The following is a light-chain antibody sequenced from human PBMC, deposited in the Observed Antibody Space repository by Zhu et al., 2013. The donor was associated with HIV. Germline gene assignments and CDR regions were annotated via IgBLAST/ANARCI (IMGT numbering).Light chain of an antibody. J-gene: IGKJ2*01. CDR3: QQSYGTPLT. CDR1: QSISTY. Sequence: DIQMTQSPSSLSASVGDRVTITCRASQSISTYLNWFQQKPGKAPNLLIYAASTLHSGVPSRFSGSGSGTDFTLTINSLQPEDFASYYCQQSYGTPLTFGQGT. V-gene: IGKV1-39*01. CDR2: AAS.